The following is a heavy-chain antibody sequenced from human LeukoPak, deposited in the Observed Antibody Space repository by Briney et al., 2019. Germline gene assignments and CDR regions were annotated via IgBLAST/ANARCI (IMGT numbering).Heavy chain of an antibody. J-gene: IGHJ4*02. V-gene: IGHV3-53*01. CDR1: GFIVSDID. CDR3: ARGCYYERSGSCPFDY. D-gene: IGHD3-22*01. CDR2: IYSGGDT. Sequence: GALSLSCAASGFIVSDIDLSWVRQAPGKGLEWVSIIYSGGDTHHADSVKGRFTISRDNYKNTLYLQMKSLRADDTAVYYCARGCYYERSGSCPFDYWGQGTLVTVSS.